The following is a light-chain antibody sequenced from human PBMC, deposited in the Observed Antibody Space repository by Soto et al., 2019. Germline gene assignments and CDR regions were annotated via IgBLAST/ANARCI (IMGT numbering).Light chain of an antibody. V-gene: IGKV3-20*01. CDR3: HQYGGSPQT. CDR1: QSVSNY. Sequence: EIVLTQAPGTLSLYPGERATLSCRASQSVSNYLAWYQRKPGQAPRLLIYGASSRATGIPDRFSGSGSGTDFTLTISRLEPEDFAVYYCHQYGGSPQTFGQGTKM. CDR2: GAS. J-gene: IGKJ1*01.